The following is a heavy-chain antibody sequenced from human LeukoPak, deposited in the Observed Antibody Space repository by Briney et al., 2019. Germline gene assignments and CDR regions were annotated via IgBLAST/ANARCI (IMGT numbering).Heavy chain of an antibody. CDR1: GGSISSNY. CDR2: IYYSGST. Sequence: SETLSLTCTVSGGSISSNYWSWIRQPPGKGLEWIGYIYYSGSTNYNPSLKSRVTISVDTSKNQFSLKLSSVTAADTAVYYCATSIAARHPTFDYWGQGTLVTVSS. V-gene: IGHV4-59*01. D-gene: IGHD6-6*01. CDR3: ATSIAARHPTFDY. J-gene: IGHJ4*02.